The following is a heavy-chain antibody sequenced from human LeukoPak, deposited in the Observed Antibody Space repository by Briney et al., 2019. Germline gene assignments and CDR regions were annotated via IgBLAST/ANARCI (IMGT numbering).Heavy chain of an antibody. Sequence: PGGSLRLSCAASGFTFSSYAMSWVRQAPGKGLEWVSAISGSGGSTYYADSVKGRFTISRDNSKNTLYLQMNSLRAEDTAVYYCAKDKDSSGYPSSPCDYWGQGTLATVSS. CDR2: ISGSGGST. J-gene: IGHJ4*02. V-gene: IGHV3-23*01. D-gene: IGHD3-22*01. CDR3: AKDKDSSGYPSSPCDY. CDR1: GFTFSSYA.